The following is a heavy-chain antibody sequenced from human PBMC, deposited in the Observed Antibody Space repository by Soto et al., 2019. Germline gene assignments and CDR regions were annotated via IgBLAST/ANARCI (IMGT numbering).Heavy chain of an antibody. CDR3: AREYTYGSNFFDC. CDR2: VSHSAST. D-gene: IGHD5-18*01. V-gene: IGHV4-31*03. J-gene: IGHJ4*02. CDR1: GGSISSAAYY. Sequence: QVRLQESGPGLVKPSQTLSLTCTVSGGSISSAAYYWSWIRQHPGKGLEWIGYVSHSASTYYNPSLKSRVIISVDTSKNQLALSLTSVTAADTAGYYCAREYTYGSNFFDCWGQGALVTVSS.